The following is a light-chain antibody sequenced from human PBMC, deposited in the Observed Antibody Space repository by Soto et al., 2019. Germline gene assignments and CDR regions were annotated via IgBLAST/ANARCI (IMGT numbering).Light chain of an antibody. Sequence: DIQMTQSPSSLSAYLGDRVTITCRASQGISNYLAWYQQKPGRLPKLLLFGASTLQTGVPSRFSGGGSGTDFALTISSLEPEDIATYYCQQYDSLPLTFGQGTRLEIK. J-gene: IGKJ5*01. CDR3: QQYDSLPLT. CDR2: GAS. CDR1: QGISNY. V-gene: IGKV1-27*01.